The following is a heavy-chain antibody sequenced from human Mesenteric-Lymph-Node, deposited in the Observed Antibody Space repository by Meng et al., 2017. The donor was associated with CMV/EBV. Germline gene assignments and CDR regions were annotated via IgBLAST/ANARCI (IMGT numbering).Heavy chain of an antibody. CDR1: GFTFNSYE. CDR3: ASLLRFTNYYYYYGMDV. Sequence: GESLKISCSVSGFTFNSYEMNWVRQAPGKGLEWISYISSTGSTIYYADSVKGRFTISRDNAKNSLYLQMNSLRAEDTAVYYCASLLRFTNYYYYYGMDVWGQGTTVTVSS. V-gene: IGHV3-48*03. CDR2: ISSTGSTI. J-gene: IGHJ6*02. D-gene: IGHD3-3*01.